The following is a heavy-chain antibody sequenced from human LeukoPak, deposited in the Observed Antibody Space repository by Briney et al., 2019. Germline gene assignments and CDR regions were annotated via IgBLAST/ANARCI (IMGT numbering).Heavy chain of an antibody. Sequence: SETLSLTCAVYGGSFTNYYWSWIRQPPGKGLECIGSVYYSGNTYYNPSLKSRVTISVDTSKKQFSLKLSSVTAADTAVYYCARAVTSSSSWYKWVNWFDPWGQGTLVTVSS. V-gene: IGHV4-34*01. J-gene: IGHJ5*02. CDR1: GGSFTNYY. CDR2: VYYSGNT. CDR3: ARAVTSSSSWYKWVNWFDP. D-gene: IGHD6-13*01.